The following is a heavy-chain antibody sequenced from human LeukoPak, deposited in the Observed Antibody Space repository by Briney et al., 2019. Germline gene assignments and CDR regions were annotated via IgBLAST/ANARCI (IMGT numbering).Heavy chain of an antibody. CDR3: ARASAVAGTRHY. CDR2: ISSSSSYR. V-gene: IGHV3-21*01. CDR1: GFTFSSYS. J-gene: IGHJ4*02. D-gene: IGHD6-19*01. Sequence: GGSLRLSCAASGFTFSSYSMNWVRQAPGKGLEWVSSISSSSSYRYYADSVKGRFTISRDNAKNSLYLQMNSLRAEDTAVYYCARASAVAGTRHYWGRGTLVTVSS.